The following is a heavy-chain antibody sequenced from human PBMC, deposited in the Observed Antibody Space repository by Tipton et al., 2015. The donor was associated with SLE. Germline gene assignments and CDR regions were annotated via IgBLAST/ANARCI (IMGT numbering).Heavy chain of an antibody. CDR2: IIPIFGTA. J-gene: IGHJ1*01. D-gene: IGHD1-14*01. Sequence: QLVQSGAEVKKPGSSVKVTCKTSGDTFTRFAISWVRQAPGQGLEWMGGIIPIFGTANYAQQFQGRVTMTTDTSTSTAYMELRSLRSDDTAVYYCARRDRRLFQHWGQGTLVTVSS. CDR1: GDTFTRFA. V-gene: IGHV1-69*06. CDR3: ARRDRRLFQH.